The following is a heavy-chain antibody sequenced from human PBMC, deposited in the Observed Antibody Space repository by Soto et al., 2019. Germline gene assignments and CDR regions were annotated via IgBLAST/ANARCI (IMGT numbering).Heavy chain of an antibody. J-gene: IGHJ4*02. CDR3: ERAVGDPLYYLDY. V-gene: IGHV4-59*08. CDR2: IYYSGNT. Sequence: TSETLSLTCTVAGGSISGYYWSWILQPPGKGLEWIGYIYYSGNTNYNPSLKSRVTISGDTSKNQFSLRLSSVTAADTAVYYCERAVGDPLYYLDYWGQGTLVTVSS. D-gene: IGHD6-19*01. CDR1: GGSISGYY.